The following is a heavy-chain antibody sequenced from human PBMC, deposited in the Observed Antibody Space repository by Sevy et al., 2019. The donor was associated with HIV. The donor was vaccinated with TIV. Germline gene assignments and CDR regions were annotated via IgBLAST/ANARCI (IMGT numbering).Heavy chain of an antibody. CDR1: GFTFSSYG. V-gene: IGHV3-30*18. Sequence: GGSLRLSCAASGFTFSSYGMHWVRQAPGKGLEWVAGISYDGSNKYYADSVKGRFTISRDKSKNTLYLQMNSLRAEDTAVNYGAKEPNRYSSGGPYYFDYWGQGTLVTVSS. CDR2: ISYDGSNK. CDR3: AKEPNRYSSGGPYYFDY. J-gene: IGHJ4*02. D-gene: IGHD2-15*01.